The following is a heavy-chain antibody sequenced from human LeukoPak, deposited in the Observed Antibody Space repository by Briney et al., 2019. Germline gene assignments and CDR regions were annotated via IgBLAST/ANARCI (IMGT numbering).Heavy chain of an antibody. D-gene: IGHD5-12*01. CDR2: IYYSGST. V-gene: IGHV4-39*01. CDR1: GGSISSSSYY. CDR3: ASSRGLRGDH. J-gene: IGHJ4*02. Sequence: PSETLSLTCTVSGGSISSSSYYWGWIRQPPGKGLEWIGSIYYSGSTYYNPSLKSRVTISVDTSKNQFSLKLSSVTAADTAVYYCASSRGLRGDHWGQGTLVTVSS.